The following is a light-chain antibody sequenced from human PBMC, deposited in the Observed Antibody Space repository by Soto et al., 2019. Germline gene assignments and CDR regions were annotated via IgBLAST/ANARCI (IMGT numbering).Light chain of an antibody. V-gene: IGKV1-33*01. Sequence: DIQMTQSPSSLSASVGDRVTITCRASQDISNYLNWYQQRPGKAPKLLIYDASNLERGVPSRFSGTRSGTHFTSAITSLQPEDVATYYCQQSDSLPITFGQGTRLEI. CDR1: QDISNY. CDR2: DAS. CDR3: QQSDSLPIT. J-gene: IGKJ5*01.